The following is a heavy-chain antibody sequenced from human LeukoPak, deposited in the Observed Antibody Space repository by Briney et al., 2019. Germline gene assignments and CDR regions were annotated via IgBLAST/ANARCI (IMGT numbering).Heavy chain of an antibody. CDR3: AKDPSFYGGNAPHY. Sequence: GGSLRLSCAASGFTFSSYAMSWVRQAPGKGLEWVSAISGSGGSTYYADSVKGRFTISRDNSKNTLYLQMNSLRAEDTAVYYCAKDPSFYGGNAPHYWGQGTQVTVSS. CDR1: GFTFSSYA. D-gene: IGHD4-23*01. J-gene: IGHJ4*02. V-gene: IGHV3-23*01. CDR2: ISGSGGST.